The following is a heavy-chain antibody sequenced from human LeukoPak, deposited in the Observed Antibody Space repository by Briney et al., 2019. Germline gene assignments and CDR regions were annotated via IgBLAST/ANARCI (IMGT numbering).Heavy chain of an antibody. Sequence: WETLSLTCSISGYSISSGYFWGWIRQPPGKGLEWIGNIHHDGITYYNPSLKSRVTISLDPSKNQFSLKLTSVAAADTALYHCARVHYYDASDYSTSNWFDPWGQGTLVTVSS. J-gene: IGHJ5*02. CDR2: IHHDGIT. CDR3: ARVHYYDASDYSTSNWFDP. V-gene: IGHV4-38-2*02. CDR1: GYSISSGYF. D-gene: IGHD3-22*01.